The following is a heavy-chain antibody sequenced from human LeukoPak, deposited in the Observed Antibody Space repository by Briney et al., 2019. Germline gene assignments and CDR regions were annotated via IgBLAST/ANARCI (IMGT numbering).Heavy chain of an antibody. D-gene: IGHD2-8*01. CDR3: ARDYGVYDLDY. CDR2: INPNSGGT. CDR1: GGTFSSYA. V-gene: IGHV1-2*02. Sequence: ASVEVSCKASGGTFSSYAISWVRQAPGQGLEWMGWINPNSGGTNYAQKFQGRVTMTRDTSISTAYMELSRLRSDDTAVYYCARDYGVYDLDYWGQGTLVTVSS. J-gene: IGHJ4*02.